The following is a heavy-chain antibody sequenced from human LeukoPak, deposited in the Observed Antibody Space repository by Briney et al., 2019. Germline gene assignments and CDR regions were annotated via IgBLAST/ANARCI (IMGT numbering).Heavy chain of an antibody. CDR1: GFTVSSNY. V-gene: IGHV3-66*01. Sequence: GGSLRLSCAASGFTVSSNYMSWVRQAPGKGLEWVSVIYSGGSTYYADSEKGRFTISRDNSKNTLYLQMNSLRAEDTAVYYCARGIYSGSWFEFRPDNWFDPWGQGTLVTVSS. J-gene: IGHJ5*02. CDR2: IYSGGST. D-gene: IGHD6-13*01. CDR3: ARGIYSGSWFEFRPDNWFDP.